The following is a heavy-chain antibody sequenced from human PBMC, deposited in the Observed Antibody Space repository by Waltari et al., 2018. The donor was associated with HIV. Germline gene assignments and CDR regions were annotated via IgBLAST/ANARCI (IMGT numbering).Heavy chain of an antibody. D-gene: IGHD4-17*01. Sequence: EVQLVESGGGLVQPGGSLRLSCAASGFTFSNYWLHWVRQAPGKGLVWGSRVNSDGKSINYADSVKGRFNISRDNAKNTLYLQMNSLRAEDTAVYYCVREGPDIDPDYDAFDIWGQGTMVTVSS. V-gene: IGHV3-74*01. CDR3: VREGPDIDPDYDAFDI. CDR2: VNSDGKSI. CDR1: GFTFSNYW. J-gene: IGHJ3*02.